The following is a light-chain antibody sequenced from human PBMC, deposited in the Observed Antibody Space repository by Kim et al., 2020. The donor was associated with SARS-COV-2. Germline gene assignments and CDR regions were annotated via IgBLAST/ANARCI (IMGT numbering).Light chain of an antibody. J-gene: IGLJ3*02. CDR3: SSYTNSDSWV. Sequence: GQSITTACNGTSGDIGGYIFVSWYQQHPGKAPKLLINDVAQRPSGVSNRFSGSESGNTASLTIYGLQAEDESDYCCSSYTNSDSWVFGGGTKLTVL. V-gene: IGLV2-14*04. CDR2: DVA. CDR1: SGDIGGYIF.